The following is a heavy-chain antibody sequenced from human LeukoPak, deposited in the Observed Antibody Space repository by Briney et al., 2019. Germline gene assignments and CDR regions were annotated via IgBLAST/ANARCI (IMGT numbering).Heavy chain of an antibody. V-gene: IGHV3-9*02. CDR3: AKGYSYGITYHFYF. CDR2: ACMNIGGI. D-gene: IGHD5-18*01. J-gene: IGHJ4*02. Sequence: PRRSPRPSCETSVVISSDFTSHWGCDTPEERVGSVSGACMNIGGIGYADSVKGRFTISRDNVKNSLYLQMNSRRTEDTAFYYCAKGYSYGITYHFYFWGQGNLVTVSS. CDR1: VVISSDFT.